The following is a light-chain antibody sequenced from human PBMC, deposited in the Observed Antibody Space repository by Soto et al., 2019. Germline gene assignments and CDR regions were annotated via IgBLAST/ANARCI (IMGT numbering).Light chain of an antibody. J-gene: IGKJ4*01. CDR1: QTVTTSQ. V-gene: IGKV3-20*01. CDR3: QQYVSAPFT. Sequence: EVVLTQSPGTLSLSPGERATLSCRASQTVTTSQLTWFQQKPGQAPRLLVYAASIRAAGIPDRFIGSGSGTDFTLNISRLEPEDIAVYYCQQYVSAPFTFGGGTKVEIK. CDR2: AAS.